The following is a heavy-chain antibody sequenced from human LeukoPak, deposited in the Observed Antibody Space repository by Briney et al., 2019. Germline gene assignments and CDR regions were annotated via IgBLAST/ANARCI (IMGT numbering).Heavy chain of an antibody. D-gene: IGHD3-10*01. CDR3: ARHPELYFFDY. CDR1: AGSISSYY. Sequence: SETLSLTCTVSAGSISSYYWSWIRQPPGRGLEWIGYISYSGSTNYNPSLKSRVTISADTSKNQVSLTLSSVTAADTAVYYCARHPELYFFDYWGQGTLITVSS. CDR2: ISYSGST. J-gene: IGHJ4*02. V-gene: IGHV4-59*08.